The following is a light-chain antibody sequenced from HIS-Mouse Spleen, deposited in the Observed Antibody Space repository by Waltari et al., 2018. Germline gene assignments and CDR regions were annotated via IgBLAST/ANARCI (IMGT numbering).Light chain of an antibody. CDR2: EVS. CDR3: SSYTSSSVV. V-gene: IGLV2-14*01. Sequence: QSALTQPASVSGSPGQSITISCTGTSSDVGGSTYASWYQQHPGKAPKLMIYEVSNRPSGVSNRFSGSKSGNTASLTISGLQAEDEADYYCSSYTSSSVVFGGGTKLTVL. CDR1: SSDVGGSTY. J-gene: IGLJ2*01.